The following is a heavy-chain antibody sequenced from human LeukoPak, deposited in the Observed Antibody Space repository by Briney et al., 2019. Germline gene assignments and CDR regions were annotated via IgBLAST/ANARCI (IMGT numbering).Heavy chain of an antibody. Sequence: GGSLRLSCIVSGFTLSSYEMSWIRQAPGKGLEWVSNISGSGRGGSTYYADSVKGRFTISRDNSKNTLYLQMNSLRAEDTALYYCAKSGLNRFDYWGQGTLVTVSS. CDR3: AKSGLNRFDY. J-gene: IGHJ4*02. D-gene: IGHD3-3*01. V-gene: IGHV3-23*01. CDR1: GFTLSSYE. CDR2: ISGSGRGGST.